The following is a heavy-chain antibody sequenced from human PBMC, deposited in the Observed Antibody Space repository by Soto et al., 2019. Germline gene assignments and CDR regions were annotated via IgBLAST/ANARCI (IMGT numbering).Heavy chain of an antibody. J-gene: IGHJ6*02. Sequence: QVQLVQSGAEVREPGASVKVSCKASGYTFTSYSIGWVRQAPGQGLEWMGWIGPYNGNTNYAQKVQGRVTMTADTSTRTAYIELRSLRSDDTAVYFCERVACSSTSCYKISAYYGMDVWGQGTTVTVSS. V-gene: IGHV1-18*04. CDR3: ERVACSSTSCYKISAYYGMDV. CDR2: IGPYNGNT. CDR1: GYTFTSYS. D-gene: IGHD2-2*02.